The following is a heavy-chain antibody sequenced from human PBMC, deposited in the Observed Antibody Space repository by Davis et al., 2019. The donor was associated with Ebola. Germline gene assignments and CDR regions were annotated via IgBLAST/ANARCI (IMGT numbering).Heavy chain of an antibody. Sequence: SETLSLTCAVSGGSISSSNWWRWVRQPPGKGLEWIGEINHSGSTNYNPSLKSRVTISVDTSKNQFSLKLSSVTAADTAVYYCARGPHTYGMDVWGQGTTVTVSS. J-gene: IGHJ6*02. V-gene: IGHV4-4*02. CDR2: INHSGST. CDR1: GGSISSSNW. CDR3: ARGPHTYGMDV.